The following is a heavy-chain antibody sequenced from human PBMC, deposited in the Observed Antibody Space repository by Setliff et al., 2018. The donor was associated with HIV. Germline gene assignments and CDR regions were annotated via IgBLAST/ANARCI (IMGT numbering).Heavy chain of an antibody. J-gene: IGHJ3*02. V-gene: IGHV4-4*07. D-gene: IGHD3-10*01. CDR1: GGSISGYH. CDR2: IYTSGTT. Sequence: PSETLSLTCTVSGGSISGYHWNWLRQTPGKGLEWIGRIYTSGTTNYNPSLKSRVTMSVDTSKNQFSLKLSSVTAADTAVYYCARAGSMVRGVIISAIDIWGQGTMVTVSS. CDR3: ARAGSMVRGVIISAIDI.